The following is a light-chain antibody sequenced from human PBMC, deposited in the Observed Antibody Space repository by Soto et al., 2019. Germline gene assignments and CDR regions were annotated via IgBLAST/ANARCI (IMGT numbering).Light chain of an antibody. J-gene: IGLJ1*01. Sequence: QLVLTQSPSASASLGASVKFICTLSSGHSSYAIAWHQQQPEKGPRYLMKINSDGSHSKGDGIPDRFSGSSSGAERHLTISSLQSEDEADYYCQTWGTGIRVFGTGTKLTVL. CDR3: QTWGTGIRV. V-gene: IGLV4-69*01. CDR2: INSDGSH. CDR1: SGHSSYA.